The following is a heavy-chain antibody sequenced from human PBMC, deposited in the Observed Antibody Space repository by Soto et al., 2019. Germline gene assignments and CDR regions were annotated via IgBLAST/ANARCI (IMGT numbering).Heavy chain of an antibody. J-gene: IGHJ4*02. CDR2: ISAYNGNT. CDR1: GYTFTSYG. CDR3: ARDSPVAGSPFFDY. V-gene: IGHV1-18*01. Sequence: ASVKVSCKASGYTFTSYGISWVRQAPGQGLEWMGWISAYNGNTNYAQKPQGRVTMTTDTSTSTAYMELRSLRSDDTAVYYCARDSPVAGSPFFDYWGQGTLVTVSS. D-gene: IGHD6-19*01.